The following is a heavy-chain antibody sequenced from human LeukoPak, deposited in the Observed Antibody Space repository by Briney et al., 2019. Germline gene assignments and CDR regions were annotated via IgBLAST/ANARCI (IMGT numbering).Heavy chain of an antibody. CDR2: ISSSGSTI. V-gene: IGHV3-48*04. J-gene: IGHJ6*03. Sequence: GGSLRLSCAASGFTFSTYWMSWVRQAPGKGLEWVSYISSSGSTIYYADSVKGRSTISRDNAKNSLYLQMNSLRAEDTAVYYCAKDYYYYMDVWGKGTTVTVSS. CDR3: AKDYYYYMDV. CDR1: GFTFSTYW.